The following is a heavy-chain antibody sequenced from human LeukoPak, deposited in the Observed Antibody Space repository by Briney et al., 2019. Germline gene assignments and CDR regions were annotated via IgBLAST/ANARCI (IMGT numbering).Heavy chain of an antibody. V-gene: IGHV3-11*01. CDR3: AREKSTTPTAQFDY. J-gene: IGHJ4*02. CDR1: GFTFTNYN. D-gene: IGHD1-1*01. Sequence: GGSLRLSCAVSGFTFTNYNMNWIRQAPGEGLEGVSYISKSGTTIYYADSVKGRFTISRDNAKNSLYLQMNSLRAEDTAVYYCAREKSTTPTAQFDYLGQGTLVRVSS. CDR2: ISKSGTTI.